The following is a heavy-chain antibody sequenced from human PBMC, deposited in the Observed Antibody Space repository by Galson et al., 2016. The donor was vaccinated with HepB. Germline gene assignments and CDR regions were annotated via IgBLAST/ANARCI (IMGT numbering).Heavy chain of an antibody. D-gene: IGHD2-2*01. CDR2: ISNSGSS. J-gene: IGHJ6*02. CDR3: ARGLGYCSGNDCYPSMGVDV. CDR1: GGSFSGYY. V-gene: IGHV4-34*01. Sequence: SETLSLTCAVYGGSFSGYYWSWIRQPPGKGLEWIGEISNSGSSKYNPSLKSRVTILEDTSKNQFSLKLSSVTAADTAVYYCARGLGYCSGNDCYPSMGVDVWGLGTTVTVSS.